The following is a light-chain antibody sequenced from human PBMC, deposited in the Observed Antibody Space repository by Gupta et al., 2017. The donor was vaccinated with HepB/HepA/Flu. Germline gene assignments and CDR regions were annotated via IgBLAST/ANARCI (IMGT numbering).Light chain of an antibody. CDR3: QQTDSILGT. J-gene: IGKJ1*01. CDR2: AAS. CDR1: QNIDNY. V-gene: IGKV1-39*01. Sequence: IQMTQSPSSLSASVGDRVTITCRASQNIDNYLNWYQQKPGKAPNLLIFAASGLNRGVPSRFSGSGSGTDFTLTFSKLQPEDFAVYYCQQTDSILGTFGQGTKVDVK.